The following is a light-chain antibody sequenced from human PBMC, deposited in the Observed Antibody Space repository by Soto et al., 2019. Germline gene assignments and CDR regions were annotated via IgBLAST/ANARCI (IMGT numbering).Light chain of an antibody. CDR3: SSYVATNTRV. Sequence: QSLLTQPASVSGSPGQSIAISCTGTSNVVGGYNYVSWYQQHPGKAPQLMIYDVSNRPSGVSDRFSGSKSGNTASLTISGLQADDEADYYCSSYVATNTRVFGTVTKVTDL. CDR1: SNVVGGYNY. V-gene: IGLV2-14*03. J-gene: IGLJ1*01. CDR2: DVS.